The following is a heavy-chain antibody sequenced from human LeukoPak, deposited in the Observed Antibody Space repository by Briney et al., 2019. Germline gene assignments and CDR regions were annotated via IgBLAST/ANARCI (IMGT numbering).Heavy chain of an antibody. CDR2: IGATGDT. J-gene: IGHJ5*02. V-gene: IGHV3-13*01. CDR3: AREWDSGYDS. CDR1: GLTFSSYD. D-gene: IGHD5-12*01. Sequence: TGGSLRLSCAASGLTFSSYDMHWVRQAPGKGLEWVSSIGATGDTYYAGSVKGRFTISRDNAKNSLYLQMNSLRAEDTAVYYCAREWDSGYDSWGQGTLVTVSS.